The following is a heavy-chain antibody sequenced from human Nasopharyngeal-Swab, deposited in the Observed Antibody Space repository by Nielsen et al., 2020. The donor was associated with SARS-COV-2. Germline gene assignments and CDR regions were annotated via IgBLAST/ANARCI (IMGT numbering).Heavy chain of an antibody. D-gene: IGHD1-1*01. CDR2: IYPGDSDT. CDR3: ATGREHYYYYMDV. J-gene: IGHJ6*03. CDR1: GYSFTSYW. V-gene: IGHV5-51*01. Sequence: GGSLRLSCKGSGYSFTSYWIGWVRQMPGKGLEWMGIIYPGDSDTRYSPSFQGQVTISADKSISTAYLQWSSLKASDTAMYYCATGREHYYYYMDVWGKGTTVTVSS.